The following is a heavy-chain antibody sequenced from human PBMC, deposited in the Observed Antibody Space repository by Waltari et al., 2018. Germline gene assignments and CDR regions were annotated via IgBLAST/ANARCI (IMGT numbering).Heavy chain of an antibody. CDR2: IYYSGTT. V-gene: IGHV4-59*01. J-gene: IGHJ4*02. Sequence: QVQLQESGPGLLKPSETLSLTCSVSGGSISSYYWNWFRQPPGKGLEGLGYIYYSGTTNYNPSRKSRVTISVDTSKNQVSLQLGSVTAADTAVYYCAREIYSGNSRPVDYWGQGMLVTVSS. D-gene: IGHD4-4*01. CDR3: AREIYSGNSRPVDY. CDR1: GGSISSYY.